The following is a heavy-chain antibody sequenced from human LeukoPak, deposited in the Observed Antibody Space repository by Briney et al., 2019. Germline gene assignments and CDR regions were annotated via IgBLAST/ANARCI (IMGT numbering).Heavy chain of an antibody. J-gene: IGHJ4*02. CDR3: ARGTWGTGYPY. D-gene: IGHD5-18*01. Sequence: ASVKVSCKASGGTFSSYAISWVRQAPGQGLEWMGRIIPIFGTANYAQKFQGRVTITTDESTSPAYMELSSLRSEDTAVYYCARGTWGTGYPYWGQGTLVTVSS. V-gene: IGHV1-69*05. CDR1: GGTFSSYA. CDR2: IIPIFGTA.